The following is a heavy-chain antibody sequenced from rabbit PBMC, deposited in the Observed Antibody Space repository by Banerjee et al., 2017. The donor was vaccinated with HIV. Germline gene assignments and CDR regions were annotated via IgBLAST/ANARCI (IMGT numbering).Heavy chain of an antibody. V-gene: IGHV1S40*01. J-gene: IGHJ4*01. CDR2: IYTGSGST. CDR3: ARGGISYFDL. CDR1: GFSFSSSYY. D-gene: IGHD1-1*01. Sequence: QSLEESGGGLVQPEGSLTLTCTASGFSFSSSYYMCWVRQAPGKGLEWIGCIYTGSGSTYYASWVRSRFTISKTSSTTVTLQMTSLTAADTATYFCARGGISYFDLWGQGTLVTVS.